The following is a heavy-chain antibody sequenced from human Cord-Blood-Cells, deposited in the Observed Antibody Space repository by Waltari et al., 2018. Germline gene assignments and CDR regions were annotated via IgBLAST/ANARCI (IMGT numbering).Heavy chain of an antibody. D-gene: IGHD6-13*01. V-gene: IGHV1-69-2*01. CDR2: VDHEDGET. J-gene: IGHJ2*01. Sequence: EVQLVQSGAEVKKPGATVKISCKVSGYTFTDYYMHWVQQAPGKGLEWMGLVDHEDGETIYAEKVQGRVTITADTSTDTAYMELSSLRSEDTAVYYCATLLEQQLAPDWYFDLWGRGTLVTVSS. CDR3: ATLLEQQLAPDWYFDL. CDR1: GYTFTDYY.